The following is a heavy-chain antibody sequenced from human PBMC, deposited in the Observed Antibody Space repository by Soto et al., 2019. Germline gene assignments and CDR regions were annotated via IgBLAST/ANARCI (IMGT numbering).Heavy chain of an antibody. D-gene: IGHD3-10*01. CDR1: GGTFSSYA. CDR3: ASGTYYGSGSYNHPRWYYYYGMDV. CDR2: TIPIFGTA. Sequence: SVKVSCKASGGTFSSYAISWVRQAPGQGLEWMGGTIPIFGTANYAQKFQGRVTITADESTSTAYMELSSLRSEDTAVYYCASGTYYGSGSYNHPRWYYYYGMDVWGQGTTVTVSS. J-gene: IGHJ6*02. V-gene: IGHV1-69*13.